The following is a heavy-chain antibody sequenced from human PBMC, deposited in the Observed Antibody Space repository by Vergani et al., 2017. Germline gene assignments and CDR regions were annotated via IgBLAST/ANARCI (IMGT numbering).Heavy chain of an antibody. Sequence: EVRLVDSGGGLVQPGGSLRLSCAASGFSVSDNYMSWVRQAPGKGLEWVSILYVVGTSDYADSVKGRFTVSRDISKNTLHLQLNSLRVEDTAVYYCARDLRLMYNRFDPWGQGTLVTVSS. J-gene: IGHJ5*02. CDR3: ARDLRLMYNRFDP. CDR1: GFSVSDNY. D-gene: IGHD3-16*01. CDR2: LYVVGTS. V-gene: IGHV3-66*01.